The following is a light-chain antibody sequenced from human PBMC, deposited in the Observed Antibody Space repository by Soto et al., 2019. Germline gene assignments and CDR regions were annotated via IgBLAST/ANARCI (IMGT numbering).Light chain of an antibody. CDR3: CSSAGSYSYV. J-gene: IGLJ1*01. Sequence: QSALTQPRSVSGSPVQSATLSCTGTSSDVGSYNYVSWYQHHPGKAPKLMIYDVTKRPSGVPDRFSGSKSGNTASLTISGLQAEDEADYYCCSSAGSYSYVFGTGTKLTVL. V-gene: IGLV2-11*01. CDR2: DVT. CDR1: SSDVGSYNY.